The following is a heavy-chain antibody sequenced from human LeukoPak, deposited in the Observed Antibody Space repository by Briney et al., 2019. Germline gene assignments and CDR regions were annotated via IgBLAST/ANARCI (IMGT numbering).Heavy chain of an antibody. CDR3: ARHFGHSDWFDP. V-gene: IGHV4-34*01. J-gene: IGHJ5*02. D-gene: IGHD3-10*01. CDR1: GGSFSGYY. CDR2: INHSGST. Sequence: SETLSLTCAVYGGSFSGYYWSWIRQPPGKGLEWIGEINHSGSTNYNPSLKSRVTISVDTSKNQFSLKLSSVTAADTAVYYCARHFGHSDWFDPWGQGTLVTVSS.